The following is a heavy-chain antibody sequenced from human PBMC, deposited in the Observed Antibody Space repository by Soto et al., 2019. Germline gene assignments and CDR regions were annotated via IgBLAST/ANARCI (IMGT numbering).Heavy chain of an antibody. CDR2: IIPIFGTA. Sequence: GTPVKVSCKGSGGTFSSYAISWVRQAPGQGLEWMGGIIPIFGTANYAQKFQGRVTITADESTSTAYMELSSLRSEDTAVYYCARWQQTTLYCMDVCGQGTTVTVPS. D-gene: IGHD6-13*01. J-gene: IGHJ6*02. CDR3: ARWQQTTLYCMDV. V-gene: IGHV1-69*13. CDR1: GGTFSSYA.